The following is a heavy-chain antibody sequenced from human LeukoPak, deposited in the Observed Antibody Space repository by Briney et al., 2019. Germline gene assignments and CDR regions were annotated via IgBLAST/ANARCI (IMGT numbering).Heavy chain of an antibody. Sequence: DSVKVSCKASGYTFTEYYIHWLRQAPGQGLEWMGWVTPSTGKIHYAQNFQGRVTMSRDTSISTAYMQLGRLKSGDTAVYYCARDIAPYGSWWFDSWGQGTLVTVSS. CDR2: VTPSTGKI. J-gene: IGHJ5*01. CDR3: ARDIAPYGSWWFDS. V-gene: IGHV1-2*02. CDR1: GYTFTEYY. D-gene: IGHD6-13*01.